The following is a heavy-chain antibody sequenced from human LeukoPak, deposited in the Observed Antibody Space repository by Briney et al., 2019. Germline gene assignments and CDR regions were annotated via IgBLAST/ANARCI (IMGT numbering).Heavy chain of an antibody. Sequence: ASVKVSCKASGGTFSSYAISWVRQAPGQGLEWMGWINPNSGGTNYAQKFQGRVTMTRDTSISTAYMELSRLRSDDTAVYYCARVMRLRFDPWGQGTLVTVSS. CDR2: INPNSGGT. CDR1: GGTFSSYA. CDR3: ARVMRLRFDP. J-gene: IGHJ5*02. V-gene: IGHV1-2*02.